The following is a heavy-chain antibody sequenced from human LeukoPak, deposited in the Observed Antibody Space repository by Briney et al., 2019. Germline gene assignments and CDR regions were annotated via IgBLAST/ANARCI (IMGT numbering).Heavy chain of an antibody. CDR3: ASAAAAGNYAPYDY. V-gene: IGHV3-66*01. D-gene: IGHD6-13*01. CDR2: IYSGGST. Sequence: GGSLRLSCAASGFTVSSNYMSWVRQAPGKGLEWVSVIYSGGSTYYADSVKGGFTISRDNSKNTLYLQMNSLRAEDTAVYYCASAAAAGNYAPYDYWGQGTLVTVSS. CDR1: GFTVSSNY. J-gene: IGHJ4*02.